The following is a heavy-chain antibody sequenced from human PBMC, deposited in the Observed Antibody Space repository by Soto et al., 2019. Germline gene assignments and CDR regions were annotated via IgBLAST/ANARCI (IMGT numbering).Heavy chain of an antibody. Sequence: QLQLQESGSGLVKPSQTLSLTCAVSGGSISSGGYSWSWIRQPPGKGLEWIGYIYHSGSTYYNPSLKSRVTISVDRSKNQFSLKLSSVTAADTAVYYCASVHRVGVNWFDPWGQGTLVTVSS. J-gene: IGHJ5*02. D-gene: IGHD3-16*01. CDR1: GGSISSGGYS. CDR3: ASVHRVGVNWFDP. CDR2: IYHSGST. V-gene: IGHV4-30-2*01.